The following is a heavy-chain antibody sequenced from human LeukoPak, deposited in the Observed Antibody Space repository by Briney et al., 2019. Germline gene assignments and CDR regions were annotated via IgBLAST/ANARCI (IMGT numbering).Heavy chain of an antibody. CDR1: GFTFSSYG. Sequence: GGSLRLSCAASGFTFSSYGMHWVRQAPGKGLEWVAVISYDGSNKYYADSVKGRFTISRDNSKNTLYLQMNSLRAEDTAVYFFQAEDGIRYFDWWGQGTLVTVSS. CDR3: QAEDGIRYFDW. D-gene: IGHD3-9*01. CDR2: ISYDGSNK. V-gene: IGHV3-30*03. J-gene: IGHJ4*02.